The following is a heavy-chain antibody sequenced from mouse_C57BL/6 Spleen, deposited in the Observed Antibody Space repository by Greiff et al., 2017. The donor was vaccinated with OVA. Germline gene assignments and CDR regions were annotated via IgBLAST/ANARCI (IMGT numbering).Heavy chain of an antibody. J-gene: IGHJ2*01. Sequence: EVKLVESGGGLVQPGGSMKLSCVASGFTFRNYWMNWVRQSPEKGLEWVAQIRLKSDNYATHYAASVKGRFTISRDDSKTSVYQQMNDLRAEDTGIYSCTGLGDEGGYSCDYWGQGTTRTVSS. D-gene: IGHD3-1*01. CDR1: GFTFRNYW. V-gene: IGHV6-3*01. CDR3: TGLGDEGGYSCDY. CDR2: IRLKSDNYAT.